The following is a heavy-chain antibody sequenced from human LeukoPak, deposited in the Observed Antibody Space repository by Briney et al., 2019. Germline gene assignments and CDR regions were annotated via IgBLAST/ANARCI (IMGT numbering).Heavy chain of an antibody. CDR1: GGTFSSYA. D-gene: IGHD6-13*01. Sequence: SVKVSCKASGGTFSSYAISWVRQAPGQGLEWMGRIIPIFGTANYAQKFQGRVTITTDESTSTAYLELSSLRSEDTAVYYCARDRGVGYSSSYQIDYWGQGTLVTVSS. J-gene: IGHJ4*02. CDR3: ARDRGVGYSSSYQIDY. CDR2: IIPIFGTA. V-gene: IGHV1-69*05.